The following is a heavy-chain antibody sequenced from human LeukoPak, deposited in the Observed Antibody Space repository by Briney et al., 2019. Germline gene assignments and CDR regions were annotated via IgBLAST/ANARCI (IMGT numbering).Heavy chain of an antibody. J-gene: IGHJ6*02. CDR3: ARSPGMDA. Sequence: PGGSLRHSRAASGFTPSSYEMNSVPQDLGKGLEWVSYISSSGSTIYYADSVKGRFTISRDNAKNSLYLQTNSLRAEDTAVYYCARSPGMDAWGQGTTVTVSS. V-gene: IGHV3-48*03. CDR2: ISSSGSTI. CDR1: GFTPSSYE.